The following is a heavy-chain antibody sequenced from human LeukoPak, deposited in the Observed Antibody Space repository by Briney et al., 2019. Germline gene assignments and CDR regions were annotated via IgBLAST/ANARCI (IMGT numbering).Heavy chain of an antibody. J-gene: IGHJ4*02. CDR1: GDSISSGADY. CDR3: ARGLTGIDY. D-gene: IGHD3-9*01. Sequence: SETLSLTCTVSGDSISSGADYWNWIRQPPGKGLEWIGYTYYSGTTYYNPSLKSRVTISVDTSKNQFSLKLSSVTAADAAVYYCARGLTGIDYWGQGTLVTVSS. V-gene: IGHV4-30-4*01. CDR2: TYYSGTT.